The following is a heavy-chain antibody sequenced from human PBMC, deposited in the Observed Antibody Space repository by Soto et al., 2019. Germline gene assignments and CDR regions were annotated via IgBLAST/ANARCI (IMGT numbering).Heavy chain of an antibody. J-gene: IGHJ4*02. V-gene: IGHV1-18*04. D-gene: IGHD3-16*02. CDR1: GYSVTSYY. CDR3: ATNVIPGAY. Sequence: ASVKVSCKASGYSVTSYYLHGVRQAPGQGLEWMGWISAYNGNTNYAQKLQGRVTMTTDTSTSTAYMELRSLRSDDTAVYYCATNVIPGAYWGQGTLVTVSS. CDR2: ISAYNGNT.